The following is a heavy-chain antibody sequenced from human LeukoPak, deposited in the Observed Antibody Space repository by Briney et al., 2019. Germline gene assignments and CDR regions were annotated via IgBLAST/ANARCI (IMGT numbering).Heavy chain of an antibody. Sequence: PSETLSLTCTVSGGSISSSSYYWGWIRQPPGKGLEWIGSIYYSGSTYYNPSLKSRVTISVDTSKNQFSLKLSSVTAADTAVYYCARDLGVSGSPFNVWGKGTTVTVSS. J-gene: IGHJ6*04. V-gene: IGHV4-39*07. CDR1: GGSISSSSYY. D-gene: IGHD1-26*01. CDR2: IYYSGST. CDR3: ARDLGVSGSPFNV.